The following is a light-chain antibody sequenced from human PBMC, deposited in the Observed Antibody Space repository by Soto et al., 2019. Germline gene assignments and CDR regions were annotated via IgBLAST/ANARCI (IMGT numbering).Light chain of an antibody. CDR2: KAS. Sequence: DIQMTESPSTLNGSVGDRVTITCRASQTISSWLAWYQQKPGKDPKLLIYKASTLKSGVPSRFSGSRSGTDFTLTISSLQPEDFATYYCLQDYHYLLTFGGGTKVDIK. CDR1: QTISSW. V-gene: IGKV1-5*03. J-gene: IGKJ4*01. CDR3: LQDYHYLLT.